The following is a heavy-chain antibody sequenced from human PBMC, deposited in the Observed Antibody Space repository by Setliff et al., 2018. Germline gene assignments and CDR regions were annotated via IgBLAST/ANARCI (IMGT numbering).Heavy chain of an antibody. Sequence: ASVKVSCKTSGHIFSSYGITWVRQAPGQGLEWMGWISSYNDVANYAQNFQGRVTMTKDTSARAAYMELTSLRSDDTAMYFCAISTLSICSGGSCPNAFGLWGQGTMVTVSS. J-gene: IGHJ3*01. CDR3: AISTLSICSGGSCPNAFGL. D-gene: IGHD2-15*01. CDR2: ISSYNDVA. V-gene: IGHV1-18*01. CDR1: GHIFSSYG.